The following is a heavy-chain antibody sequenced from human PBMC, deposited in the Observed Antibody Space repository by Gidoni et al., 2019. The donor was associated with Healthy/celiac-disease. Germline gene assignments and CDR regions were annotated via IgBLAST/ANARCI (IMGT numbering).Heavy chain of an antibody. CDR3: ARDLLDYAWHAFDI. CDR1: GGTFSSYA. CDR2: ILPKLGKA. J-gene: IGHJ3*02. V-gene: IGHV1-69*01. Sequence: QVQLVQSGAEVKKPVSSVKVSCKASGGTFSSYAISWVRQAPGQGLEGMGGILPKLGKANYAQKFQGRATITADESTSTAYMELSSLRSEDTAVYYCARDLLDYAWHAFDIWGQGTMVTVSS. D-gene: IGHD3-16*01.